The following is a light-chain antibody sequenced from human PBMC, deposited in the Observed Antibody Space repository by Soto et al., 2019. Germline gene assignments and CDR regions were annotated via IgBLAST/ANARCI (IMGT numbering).Light chain of an antibody. Sequence: SGQTQAVSVSGFPRQSITISCTGTSGDIGSYNRVSWYQQHPGKAPKLIIYEVTDRPSGVSNRFSGSKSGNTASLTISGLQAEDEAEYYCSSYTNINSRACVFGTGTKVTV. V-gene: IGLV2-14*01. CDR2: EVT. CDR3: SSYTNINSRACV. J-gene: IGLJ1*01. CDR1: SGDIGSYNR.